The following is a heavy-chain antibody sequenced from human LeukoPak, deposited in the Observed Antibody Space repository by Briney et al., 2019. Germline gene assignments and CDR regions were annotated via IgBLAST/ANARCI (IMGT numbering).Heavy chain of an antibody. CDR2: ISSSSSYI. CDR1: GFTFSSYS. Sequence: GGSLRLSCAASGFTFSSYSMNWVRQAPGKGLEWVSSISSSSSYIYYADSLKGRFTISRDNAKNSLYLQMNSLRAEDTAVYYCARDLRSSGYYAFDYWGQGTLVTVSS. CDR3: ARDLRSSGYYAFDY. V-gene: IGHV3-21*01. D-gene: IGHD3-22*01. J-gene: IGHJ4*02.